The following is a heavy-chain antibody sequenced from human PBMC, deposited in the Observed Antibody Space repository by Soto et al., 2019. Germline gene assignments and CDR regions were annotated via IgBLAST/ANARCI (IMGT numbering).Heavy chain of an antibody. CDR3: AHRATMTIFGLIIDNGIWFDP. D-gene: IGHD3-3*01. CDR1: GFSLSTSGAA. J-gene: IGHJ5*02. Sequence: QINLIESGHTRVKPTQTLTLTCTFSGFSLSTSGAAVGWVRQPPGRALEWLALIYWDGDKRYNASLGNRLTITKDKSMNQVVHTLTNVDPAETATYYCAHRATMTIFGLIIDNGIWFDPWGQGTRVIVSS. V-gene: IGHV2-5*02. CDR2: IYWDGDK.